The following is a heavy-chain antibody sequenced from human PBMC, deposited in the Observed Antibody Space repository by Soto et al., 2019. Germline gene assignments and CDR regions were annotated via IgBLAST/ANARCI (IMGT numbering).Heavy chain of an antibody. D-gene: IGHD6-19*01. V-gene: IGHV1-46*01. CDR3: ARGPVAGTPPRGQPINWFDP. CDR2: INPSGGST. CDR1: GYTFTSYY. Sequence: ASVKVSCKASGYTFTSYYMHWVRQAPGQGLEWMGIINPSGGSTSYAQKFQGRVTITRDTSASTAYMELSSLRSEDTAVYYCARGPVAGTPPRGQPINWFDPWGQGTLVTVSS. J-gene: IGHJ5*02.